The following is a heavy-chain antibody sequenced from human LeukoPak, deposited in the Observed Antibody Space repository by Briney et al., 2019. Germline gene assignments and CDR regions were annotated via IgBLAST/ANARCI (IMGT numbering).Heavy chain of an antibody. CDR1: GGSISSGSYY. CDR2: IYTSGST. D-gene: IGHD3-22*01. CDR3: ARDPGGYYYDSSGST. J-gene: IGHJ5*02. V-gene: IGHV4-61*02. Sequence: PSQTLSLTCTVSGGSISSGSYYWSWIRQPAGKGLGWIGCIYTSGSTNYNPSLKSRVTISVDTSKNQFSLKLSSVTAADTAVYYCARDPGGYYYDSSGSTWGQGTLVTVSS.